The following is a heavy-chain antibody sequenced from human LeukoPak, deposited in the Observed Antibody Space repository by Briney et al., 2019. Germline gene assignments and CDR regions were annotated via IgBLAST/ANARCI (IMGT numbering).Heavy chain of an antibody. CDR3: AKAYSSGSYFFDF. D-gene: IGHD6-19*01. CDR1: GFMFSSYA. CDR2: LSSSGGNT. J-gene: IGHJ4*02. Sequence: GGSLRLSCAASGFMFSSYAMSWVRQAPGKGLEWVSGLSSSGGNTYYADSVKGRFTISRDNAKNTLYLQMNSLRGDDTAVYFCAKAYSSGSYFFDFCGQGTLVTVSS. V-gene: IGHV3-23*01.